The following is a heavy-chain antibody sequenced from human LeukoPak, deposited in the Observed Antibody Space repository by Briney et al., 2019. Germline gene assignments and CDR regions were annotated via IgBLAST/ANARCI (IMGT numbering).Heavy chain of an antibody. CDR2: IIPIFGTA. V-gene: IGHV1-69*05. D-gene: IGHD6-6*01. J-gene: IGHJ6*03. CDR1: GGTFSSYA. Sequence: GASVKVSCKASGGTFSSYAISWVRQAPGQGLEWMGGIIPIFGTANYAQKFQGRVTITTDESTSTAYMELSSLRSEDTAVYYYGSSLSRGGYYYYYMDVWGKGTTVTVSS. CDR3: GSSLSRGGYYYYYMDV.